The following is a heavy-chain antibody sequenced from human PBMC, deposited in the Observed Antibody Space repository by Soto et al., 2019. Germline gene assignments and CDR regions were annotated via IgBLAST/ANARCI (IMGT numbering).Heavy chain of an antibody. D-gene: IGHD3-10*01. V-gene: IGHV1-18*01. CDR1: GYTFTSCG. J-gene: IGHJ6*02. Sequence: ASVKVSCKASGYTFTSCGISWVRQEPEKGLEWMGWISAYNGNTNYAQKLQGRVTMTTDTSTSTAYMELRSLRSDDTAVYYCTRERAYYYGSGSLYYYYGMDVWGQGTTVTVSS. CDR3: TRERAYYYGSGSLYYYYGMDV. CDR2: ISAYNGNT.